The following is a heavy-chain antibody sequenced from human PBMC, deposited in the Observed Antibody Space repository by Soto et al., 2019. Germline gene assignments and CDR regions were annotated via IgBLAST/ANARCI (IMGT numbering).Heavy chain of an antibody. CDR1: GGSISRCY. Sequence: PSETRSLTSTVSGGSISRCYWGWIRQPTGRGLEWIGRIYYRGSTYYNPSLKSRVTIPVDTSKNQWPLKLSSVTAAETAVYFCARRGIYEYVWGSYRPDPDYWGQGALVTVSS. CDR3: ARRGIYEYVWGSYRPDPDY. J-gene: IGHJ4*02. CDR2: IYYRGST. D-gene: IGHD3-16*02. V-gene: IGHV4-39*01.